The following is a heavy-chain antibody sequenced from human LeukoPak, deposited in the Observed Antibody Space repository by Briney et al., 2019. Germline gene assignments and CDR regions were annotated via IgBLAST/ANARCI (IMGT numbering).Heavy chain of an antibody. Sequence: GGSLRLSCAASGFTFSDYYMSWIRQAPGKGLEWVSYISRGGHTTYYADSVRGRFTVSRDNAKKSLYLEMNSLRAEDTAVYYCAKNPTVVYLSHFDYWGQGTLVTVSS. CDR1: GFTFSDYY. CDR3: AKNPTVVYLSHFDY. CDR2: ISRGGHTT. V-gene: IGHV3-11*01. D-gene: IGHD2-15*01. J-gene: IGHJ4*02.